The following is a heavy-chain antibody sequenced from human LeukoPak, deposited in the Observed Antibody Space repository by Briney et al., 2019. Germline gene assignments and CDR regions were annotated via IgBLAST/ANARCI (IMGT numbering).Heavy chain of an antibody. CDR3: AKATSLVVPAADHYYYGLDV. Sequence: GASVKVSCTASGYTFTDYYMHWVRQAPGQGLEWMGWINPNSGATNYAQKFQGRVTMTRDTSISTAYMELSRLRSDDTAVYYCAKATSLVVPAADHYYYGLDVWGQGTTVTVSS. CDR2: INPNSGAT. CDR1: GYTFTDYY. D-gene: IGHD2-2*01. V-gene: IGHV1-2*02. J-gene: IGHJ6*02.